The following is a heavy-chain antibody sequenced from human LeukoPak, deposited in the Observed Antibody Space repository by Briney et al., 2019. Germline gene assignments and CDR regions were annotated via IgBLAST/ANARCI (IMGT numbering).Heavy chain of an antibody. D-gene: IGHD6-13*01. CDR2: ISGDGGST. CDR1: GFTFDDYA. J-gene: IGHJ6*02. CDR3: AKGMSSFGYYYYYYGMDV. V-gene: IGHV3-43*02. Sequence: GGSLRLYCAASGFTFDDYAMHWVRQAPGKGLEWVSLISGDGGSTYYADSVKGRFTISRDNSKNSLYLQMNSLRTEDTALYYCAKGMSSFGYYYYYYGMDVWGQGTTVTVSS.